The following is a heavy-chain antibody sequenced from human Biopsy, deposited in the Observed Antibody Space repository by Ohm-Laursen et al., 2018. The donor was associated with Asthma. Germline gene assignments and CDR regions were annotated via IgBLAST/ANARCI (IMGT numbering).Heavy chain of an antibody. CDR3: ARMITIFGVVSRGMDV. Sequence: LRLSCAASGFTFSSYSMNWVRQAPGKGLEWVSYISSSSSTIYYADSVKGRFTISRDNAKNSLYLQMNSLRDEDTAVHYCARMITIFGVVSRGMDVWGQGTTVTVSS. V-gene: IGHV3-48*02. CDR1: GFTFSSYS. CDR2: ISSSSSTI. D-gene: IGHD3-3*01. J-gene: IGHJ6*02.